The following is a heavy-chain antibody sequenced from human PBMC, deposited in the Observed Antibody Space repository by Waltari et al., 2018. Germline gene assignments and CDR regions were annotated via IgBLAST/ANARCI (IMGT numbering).Heavy chain of an antibody. J-gene: IGHJ4*02. V-gene: IGHV1-8*01. CDR2: LNLNSGNT. D-gene: IGHD6-13*01. Sequence: QVQLVQSGAEVKKPGASVKVSCKASGYTFTSYDINWVRQATGQGLEWMGWLNLNSGNTVYEQKFQGRVTMTRNTSISTAYMELSSLRSEDTAVYYCARVGAAAGTHLDYWGQGTLVTVSS. CDR1: GYTFTSYD. CDR3: ARVGAAAGTHLDY.